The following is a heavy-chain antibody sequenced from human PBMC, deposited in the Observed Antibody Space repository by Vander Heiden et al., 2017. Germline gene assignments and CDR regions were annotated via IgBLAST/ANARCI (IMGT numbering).Heavy chain of an antibody. CDR2: ISYDGSNK. D-gene: IGHD2-8*01. CDR1: GFTFSCYA. V-gene: IGHV3-30-3*01. J-gene: IGHJ4*02. CDR3: ARTHGKMYAIPGIDY. Sequence: QVQLVESGGGVVQPGGSLRLSCPASGFTFSCYAMHWVRQAPGKGLEWVAVISYDGSNKSYADSVKGRFTISRDNSKNTLYLQMNSLRAEDTAVYYCARTHGKMYAIPGIDYWGQGTLVTVSS.